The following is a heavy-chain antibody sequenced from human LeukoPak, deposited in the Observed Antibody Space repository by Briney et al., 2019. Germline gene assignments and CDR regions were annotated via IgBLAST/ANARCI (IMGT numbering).Heavy chain of an antibody. CDR2: IYYSGST. V-gene: IGHV4-59*01. CDR1: GGSISSYY. D-gene: IGHD6-13*01. CDR3: ARGIAAAGRGGWFDP. Sequence: SETLSLTCTVSGGSISSYYWSWIRQPPGKGLEWIGYIYYSGSTNYNPSLKSRVTVSVDTSKNQFSLKLSSVTAADTAVYYCARGIAAAGRGGWFDPWGQGTLVTVSS. J-gene: IGHJ5*02.